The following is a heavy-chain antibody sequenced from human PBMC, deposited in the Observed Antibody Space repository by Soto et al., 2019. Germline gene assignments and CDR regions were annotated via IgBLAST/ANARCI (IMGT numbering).Heavy chain of an antibody. V-gene: IGHV3-23*01. D-gene: IGHD2-8*01. CDR1: GFTFSSYA. CDR3: AKGLARRVGNGLDY. Sequence: GGSLRLSCAASGFTFSSYAMSWVRQAPGKGLEWVSAISGSGGSTYYADSVKGRFTISRDNSKNTLYLQMNSLRAEDTAVYYCAKGLARRVGNGLDYWGQGTLVTVSS. CDR2: ISGSGGST. J-gene: IGHJ4*02.